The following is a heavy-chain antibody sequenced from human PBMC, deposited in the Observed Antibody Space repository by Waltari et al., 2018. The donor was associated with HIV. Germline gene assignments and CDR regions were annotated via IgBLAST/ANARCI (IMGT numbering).Heavy chain of an antibody. CDR2: IYYSGST. D-gene: IGHD2-15*01. CDR1: GGSISSGGYY. J-gene: IGHJ5*02. CDR3: ARYCSGGSCQYNWFDP. Sequence: QVQLQESGPGLVKPSQTLSLTCTVSGGSISSGGYYWSWIRQHPGKGLEWIGYIYYSGSTHYNPSLKSLVTRSVDTSKNQFSLKLSSVTAADTAVYYCARYCSGGSCQYNWFDPWGQGTLVTVSS. V-gene: IGHV4-31*01.